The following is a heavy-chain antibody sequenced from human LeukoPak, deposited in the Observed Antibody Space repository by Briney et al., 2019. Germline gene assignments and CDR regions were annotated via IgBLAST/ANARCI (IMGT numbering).Heavy chain of an antibody. CDR1: GGSISSYY. V-gene: IGHV4-59*01. CDR2: IYYSGST. J-gene: IGHJ6*03. CDR3: ARGGHSYGYYMDV. Sequence: SETLSLTCTVSGGSISSYYWSWIRQPPGKGLEWIGYIYYSGSTNYNPSLKSRVTISVDTSKNQFSLKLSSVTAADTAVYYCARGGHSYGYYMDVWGKGTTVTVSS. D-gene: IGHD5-18*01.